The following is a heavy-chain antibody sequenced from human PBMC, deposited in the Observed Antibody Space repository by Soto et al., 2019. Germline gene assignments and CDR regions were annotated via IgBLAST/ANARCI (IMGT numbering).Heavy chain of an antibody. CDR2: IYHSGST. CDR1: SCSIISAHW. Sequence: SETLSLTCAVSSCSIISAHWWNWVRQPPGKGLEWIGEIYHSGSTNYNPSLKSRVTVSVDKSMNQFSLKLTSVTAADTAVYYCATNSYYSLGVWGQGTTVTVSS. CDR3: ATNSYYSLGV. V-gene: IGHV4-4*02. J-gene: IGHJ6*02.